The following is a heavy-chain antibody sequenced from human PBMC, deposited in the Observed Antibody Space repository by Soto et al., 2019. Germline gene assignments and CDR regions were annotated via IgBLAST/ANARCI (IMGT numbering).Heavy chain of an antibody. D-gene: IGHD3-10*01. V-gene: IGHV1-3*01. J-gene: IGHJ4*02. CDR1: GYTFTSYA. CDR3: AMGRDYYGGFDY. Sequence: QVQLVQSGAEVKKPGASVKVSCKASGYTFTSYAMHWVRQAPGQRLEWMGWINAGNGNTKYSQKFQGRVTITRDTSASTAYMELSSLRSEDTAVYYCAMGRDYYGGFDYWGQGTLVTVSS. CDR2: INAGNGNT.